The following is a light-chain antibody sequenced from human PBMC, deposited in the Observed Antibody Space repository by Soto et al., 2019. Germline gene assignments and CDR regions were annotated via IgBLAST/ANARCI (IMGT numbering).Light chain of an antibody. CDR3: QEYYSTSSIT. CDR1: QSVLDSSNNRNY. J-gene: IGKJ5*01. V-gene: IGKV4-1*01. Sequence: DTVMTQSPASLAVSLGERATINCKSSQSVLDSSNNRNYLAWYQQKPGQPPKLLIYWASTRESGVPGRFRGSGSGTDCTRTSYSLQAEDVAVYYCQEYYSTSSITFGQGTRLEIK. CDR2: WAS.